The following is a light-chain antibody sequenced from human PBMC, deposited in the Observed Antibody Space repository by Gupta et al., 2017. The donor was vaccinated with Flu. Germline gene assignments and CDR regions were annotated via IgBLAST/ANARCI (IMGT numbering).Light chain of an antibody. V-gene: IGKV1-27*01. CDR2: AAS. J-gene: IGKJ1*01. CDR3: QKYNSAPRT. CDR1: QGISNY. Sequence: GDRVTITCRASQGISNYLAWYQQKPGKVPKLLIYAASTLQSGVPSPFSGSGSGTDFTLTISSLQPEDVATYYCQKYNSAPRTFGQGTKMEIK.